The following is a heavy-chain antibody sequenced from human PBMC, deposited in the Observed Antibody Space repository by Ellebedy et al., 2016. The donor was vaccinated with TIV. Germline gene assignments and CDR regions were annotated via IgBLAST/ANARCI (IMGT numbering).Heavy chain of an antibody. CDR1: GFTFSSYS. V-gene: IGHV3-21*01. J-gene: IGHJ4*02. D-gene: IGHD3-10*01. CDR2: ISSSSSYI. Sequence: GESLKISCAASGFTFSSYSMNWVRQAPGKGLEWVSSISSSSSYIYYADSVKGRFTISRDNAKNSLYLQMNSLRDEDTAVYYCARDPDIWRFGIFDYWGQGTLVTVSS. CDR3: ARDPDIWRFGIFDY.